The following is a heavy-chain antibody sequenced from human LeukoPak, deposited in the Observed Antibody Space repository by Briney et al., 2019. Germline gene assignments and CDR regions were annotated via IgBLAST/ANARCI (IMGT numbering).Heavy chain of an antibody. CDR2: ISYDGSNK. CDR3: ARGGAARPDY. J-gene: IGHJ4*02. D-gene: IGHD6-6*01. V-gene: IGHV3-30*04. CDR1: GFTFSSYA. Sequence: GGSLRLSCAASGFTFSSYAMHWVRQAPGKGLEWVAVISYDGSNKYYADSVKGRFTISRDNSKNTLYLQMNSLRAEDTAVYYCARGGAARPDYWGQGTLVTVSS.